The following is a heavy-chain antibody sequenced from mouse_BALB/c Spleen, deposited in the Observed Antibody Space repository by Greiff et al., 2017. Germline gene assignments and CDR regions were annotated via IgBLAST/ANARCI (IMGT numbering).Heavy chain of an antibody. V-gene: IGHV5-6-5*01. CDR3: ARGDYDYAY. D-gene: IGHD2-4*01. J-gene: IGHJ3*01. CDR2: ISSGGST. Sequence: EVKVVESGGGSVKPGGSLKLSCAASGFTFSSYAMSWVRQTPEKRLEWVASISSGGSTYYPDSVKGRFTISRDNARNILYLQMSSLRSEDTAMYYCARGDYDYAYWGQGTLVTVSA. CDR1: GFTFSSYA.